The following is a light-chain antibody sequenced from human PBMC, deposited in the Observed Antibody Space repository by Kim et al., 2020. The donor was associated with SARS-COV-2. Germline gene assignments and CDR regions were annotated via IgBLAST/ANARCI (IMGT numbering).Light chain of an antibody. CDR1: KLGDKY. V-gene: IGLV3-1*01. CDR3: QAWDSSTGGV. Sequence: YELTQPPSVSVSPGQTASITCSGDKLGDKYACWYQQKPGQSPVLVIYQDTIRPSGIPERFSASNSGNTATLTISGTQAMDEADYYCQAWDSSTGGVFGGGTQLTVL. J-gene: IGLJ3*02. CDR2: QDT.